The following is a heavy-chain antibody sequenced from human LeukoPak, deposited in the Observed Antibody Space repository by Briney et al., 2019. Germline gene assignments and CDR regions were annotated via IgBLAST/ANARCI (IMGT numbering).Heavy chain of an antibody. CDR1: GGSISTGAYF. Sequence: SETLSLTCSVSGGSISTGAYFWTWIRQHPGKGLEWIGYVYYSGSTYYNPSLKSRVTISVDTSKNQFSLKLSSVTAADTAVYYCARQMVRGVIITDWFDPWGQGTLVTVSS. CDR2: VYYSGST. D-gene: IGHD3-10*01. CDR3: ARQMVRGVIITDWFDP. V-gene: IGHV4-31*03. J-gene: IGHJ5*02.